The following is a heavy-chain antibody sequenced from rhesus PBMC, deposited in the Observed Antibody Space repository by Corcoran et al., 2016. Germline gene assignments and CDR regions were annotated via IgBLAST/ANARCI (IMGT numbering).Heavy chain of an antibody. V-gene: IGHV4-169*02. Sequence: SWIRQAPGKGLEWIGYIYGSGSSTNYNPSLKSRVTLSVDTSKNQLSLKLSSVTAADTAVYYCASGSVAAAGGFDYWGQGVLVTVSS. CDR3: ASGSVAAAGGFDY. J-gene: IGHJ4*01. D-gene: IGHD6-31*01. CDR2: IYGSGSST.